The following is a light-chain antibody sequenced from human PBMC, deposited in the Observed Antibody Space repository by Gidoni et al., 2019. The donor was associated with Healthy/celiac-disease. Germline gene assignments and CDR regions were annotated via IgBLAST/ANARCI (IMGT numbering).Light chain of an antibody. J-gene: IGKJ4*01. V-gene: IGKV1-5*03. Sequence: DIQMTQSPSTLSASVGDRVTITCRASQSISSWLAWYQQKPGKAPKLLIYKASSLESGVPSRFSGSGSGTEFTLTISSLQPDDFAPYYCQPYNSYLLTFGGGTKVEIK. CDR3: QPYNSYLLT. CDR2: KAS. CDR1: QSISSW.